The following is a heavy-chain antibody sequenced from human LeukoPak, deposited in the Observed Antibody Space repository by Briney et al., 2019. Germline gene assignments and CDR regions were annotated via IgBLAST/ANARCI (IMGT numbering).Heavy chain of an antibody. CDR3: ARLTYYRESNGYWEGGRRAYPYSSYMDV. J-gene: IGHJ6*03. V-gene: IGHV4-34*01. Sequence: KTSETLSLTCAVYGGSFSDYYWNWIRQAPGKGLEWVGEISHSGSTTYNPSLKSRVTISVDTSKNQFSLKLNSVTAADTAVYYCARLTYYRESNGYWEGGRRAYPYSSYMDVWGKGTTVTISS. D-gene: IGHD3-22*01. CDR2: ISHSGST. CDR1: GGSFSDYY.